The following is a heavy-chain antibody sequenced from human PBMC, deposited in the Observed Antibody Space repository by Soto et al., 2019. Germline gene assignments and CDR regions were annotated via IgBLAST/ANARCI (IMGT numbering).Heavy chain of an antibody. CDR2: ISSGSSTV. CDR3: AKDSIAGRPDYNYGMDV. V-gene: IGHV3-48*01. Sequence: GGSLRLSCAASGFTFRSYSMNWVRQAPGKGLEWISYISSGSSTVHYADSVKGRFTISGDNSKNTLYVQMNSLRAEDTAVYYCAKDSIAGRPDYNYGMDVWGQGTTVTVSS. J-gene: IGHJ6*02. CDR1: GFTFRSYS. D-gene: IGHD6-6*01.